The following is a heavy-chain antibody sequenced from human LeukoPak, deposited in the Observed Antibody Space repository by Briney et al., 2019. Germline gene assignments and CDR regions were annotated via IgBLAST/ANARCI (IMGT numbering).Heavy chain of an antibody. D-gene: IGHD3-10*01. V-gene: IGHV3-30*02. CDR3: AERDGVGLDH. J-gene: IGHJ4*02. CDR1: GFTFRTYG. Sequence: GGSLRLSCAASGFTFRTYGIHWVRQAPGNGLEWVALIVYDGSDPYYADSVRGRFTISRDSSKNTVYLQMNSLRTEDTAVYYCAERDGVGLDHWGQGTLVTVSS. CDR2: IVYDGSDP.